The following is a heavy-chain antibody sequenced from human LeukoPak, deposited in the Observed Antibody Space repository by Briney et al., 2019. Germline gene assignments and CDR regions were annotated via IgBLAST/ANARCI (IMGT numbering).Heavy chain of an antibody. CDR1: GYTLTELS. CDR3: ATVNLGKLGFDY. Sequence: ASVKVSCKVSGYTLTELSMHWVRQAPGKGLEWMGGFDPEDGETIYAQKFQGRVTMTEDTPTDTAYMELSSLRSEDTAVYYCATVNLGKLGFDYWGQGTLVTVSS. J-gene: IGHJ4*02. CDR2: FDPEDGET. D-gene: IGHD7-27*01. V-gene: IGHV1-24*01.